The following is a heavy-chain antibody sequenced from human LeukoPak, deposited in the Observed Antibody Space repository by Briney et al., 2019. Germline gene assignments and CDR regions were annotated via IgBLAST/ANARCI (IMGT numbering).Heavy chain of an antibody. V-gene: IGHV3-30-3*01. D-gene: IGHD3-3*01. J-gene: IGHJ4*02. Sequence: PGGSLRLSCAASGFTFSSYAMPWVRQAPGKGLEWVAVISYDGSNKYYADSVKGRFTISRDNSKNTLYLQMNSLRAEDTAVYYCARDSRRFLDYWGQGTLVTVSS. CDR1: GFTFSSYA. CDR3: ARDSRRFLDY. CDR2: ISYDGSNK.